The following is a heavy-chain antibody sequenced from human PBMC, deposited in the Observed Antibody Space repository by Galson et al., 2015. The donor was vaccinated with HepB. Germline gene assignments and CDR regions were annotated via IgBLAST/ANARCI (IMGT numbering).Heavy chain of an antibody. J-gene: IGHJ4*02. CDR1: GFTFSSYG. CDR2: ISYDGSNK. CDR3: ATESGSYSKGAYYFDY. Sequence: LRLSCAASGFTFSSYGMHWVRQAPGKGLEWAAVISYDGSNKYYADSVKGRFTISRDNSKNTLYLQMNSLRAEDTAVYYCATESGSYSKGAYYFDYWGQGTLVTVSS. V-gene: IGHV3-30*03. D-gene: IGHD1-26*01.